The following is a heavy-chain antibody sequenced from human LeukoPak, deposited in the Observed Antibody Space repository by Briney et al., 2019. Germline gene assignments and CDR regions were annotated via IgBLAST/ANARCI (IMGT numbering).Heavy chain of an antibody. Sequence: GGSLRLSCAASGFTFSSYTMNWVRQAPGKGLEWVSSITSSSSYIYYADSVMGRFTISRDNANNSLYLQMNSLKTEDTAVYYCTTAGEMATNVDYWGQGTLVTVSS. CDR3: TTAGEMATNVDY. CDR1: GFTFSSYT. D-gene: IGHD5-24*01. J-gene: IGHJ4*02. CDR2: ITSSSSYI. V-gene: IGHV3-21*03.